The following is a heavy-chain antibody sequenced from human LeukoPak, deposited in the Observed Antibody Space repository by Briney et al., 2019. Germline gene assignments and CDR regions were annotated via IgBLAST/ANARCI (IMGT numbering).Heavy chain of an antibody. CDR3: ARAVGITIFGVARGAFDI. CDR2: IYTSGST. D-gene: IGHD3-3*01. V-gene: IGHV4-61*02. Sequence: PSETLSLTCTVSGGSVRRGNYYWTWIRQPAGSGLEWIGRIYTSGSTNYNPSLKSRVTMSVDTSKNQFSLKLSSVTAADTAVYYCARAVGITIFGVARGAFDIWGQGTMVTVSS. CDR1: GGSVRRGNYY. J-gene: IGHJ3*02.